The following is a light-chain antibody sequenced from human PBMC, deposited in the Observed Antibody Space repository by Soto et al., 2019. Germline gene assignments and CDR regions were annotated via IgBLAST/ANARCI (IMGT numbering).Light chain of an antibody. J-gene: IGKJ4*01. CDR1: QSITTY. CDR3: QQIYSAPLT. Sequence: DIQMTQSPSSLSASVGDRVTITCRASQSITTYLNWYRQKPGKAPKLLIYAASSLQSGVPSRFSGSGSETEITLSISSLQPEDFATYFCQQIYSAPLTFGGGTKVDIK. CDR2: AAS. V-gene: IGKV1-39*01.